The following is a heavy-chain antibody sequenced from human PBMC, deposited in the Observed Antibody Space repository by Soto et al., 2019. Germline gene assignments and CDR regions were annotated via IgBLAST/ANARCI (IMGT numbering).Heavy chain of an antibody. CDR2: IYHSGST. V-gene: IGHV4-4*02. CDR1: SGSISSSNW. CDR3: ARKEAGNIVATNPLDI. D-gene: IGHD5-12*01. J-gene: IGHJ3*02. Sequence: QVQLQESGPGLVKPSGTLSLTCAVSSGSISSSNWWSWVRQPPGKGLEWIGEIYHSGSTNYNPSLKSRVTISVDKSQNQFSLKLSSVTAADTAVYYCARKEAGNIVATNPLDIWGQGTMVTVSS.